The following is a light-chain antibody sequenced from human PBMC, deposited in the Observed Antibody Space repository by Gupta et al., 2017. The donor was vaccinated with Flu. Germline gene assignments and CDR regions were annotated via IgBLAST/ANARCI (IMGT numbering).Light chain of an antibody. CDR3: QQRSNWPPALT. CDR1: QSVSSY. V-gene: IGKV3-11*01. CDR2: DAS. J-gene: IGKJ4*01. Sequence: TLSLSPGERATLSCRASQSVSSYLAWYQQKPGQAPRLLIYDASNRATGIPARFIGSGSGTDFTLTISSLEPEDFAVYYCQQRSNWPPALTFGGGTKVEIK.